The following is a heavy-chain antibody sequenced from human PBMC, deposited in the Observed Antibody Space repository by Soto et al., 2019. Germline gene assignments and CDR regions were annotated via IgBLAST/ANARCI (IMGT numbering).Heavy chain of an antibody. D-gene: IGHD2-15*01. J-gene: IGHJ4*02. CDR1: GFTFSSYA. V-gene: IGHV3-23*01. CDR3: AKDISRRGNGPLDY. CDR2: ISGSGGST. Sequence: EVQLLESGGGLVQPGGSLRLSCAASGFTFSSYAMSWVRQAPGKGLEWVSAISGSGGSTYYADSVKGRFTISRDNSKNTLYLQMNRLKAEDTAVYFCAKDISRRGNGPLDYWGQGTLVTVSS.